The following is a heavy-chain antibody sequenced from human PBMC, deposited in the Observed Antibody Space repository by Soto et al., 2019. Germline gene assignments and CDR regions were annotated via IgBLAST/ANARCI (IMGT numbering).Heavy chain of an antibody. CDR3: ASQRFLEWSYYYYGMDV. Sequence: GGSLRLSCAASGFTFSSYSMNWVRQAPGKGLEWVSYISSSSSTIYYADSVKGRFTISRDNAKNSLYLQMNSLRDEDTAVYYCASQRFLEWSYYYYGMDVWGQGTTVTVSS. J-gene: IGHJ6*02. CDR2: ISSSSSTI. V-gene: IGHV3-48*02. D-gene: IGHD3-3*01. CDR1: GFTFSSYS.